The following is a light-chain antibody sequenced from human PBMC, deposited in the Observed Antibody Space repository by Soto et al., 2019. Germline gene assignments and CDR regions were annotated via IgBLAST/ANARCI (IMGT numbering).Light chain of an antibody. Sequence: EIVLTQSPATLSLSPGERATLSCRASQSVSSYLAWYQQKPGQAPRVLIYEASNRATGIPARFSGSGSGTDFTLTISSLEPEDFAVYYCQQRKNWPPLTFGGGTKVEIK. CDR1: QSVSSY. V-gene: IGKV3-11*01. J-gene: IGKJ4*01. CDR2: EAS. CDR3: QQRKNWPPLT.